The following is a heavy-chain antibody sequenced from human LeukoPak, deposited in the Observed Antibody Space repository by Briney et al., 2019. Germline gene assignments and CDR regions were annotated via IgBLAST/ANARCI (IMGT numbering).Heavy chain of an antibody. Sequence: ASVKVSCKASGYTFTAYYMHWVRQAPGQGLEWMGWINPNSGGTNYAQKFQGRVTMTRDTSISTAYMELSRLRSDDTAVYYCARDRVTGTDFDYWGQGTLVTVSS. CDR1: GYTFTAYY. CDR2: INPNSGGT. CDR3: ARDRVTGTDFDY. V-gene: IGHV1-2*02. D-gene: IGHD1-20*01. J-gene: IGHJ4*02.